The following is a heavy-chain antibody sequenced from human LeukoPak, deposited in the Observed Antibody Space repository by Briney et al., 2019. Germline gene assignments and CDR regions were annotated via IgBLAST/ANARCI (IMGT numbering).Heavy chain of an antibody. V-gene: IGHV4-39*07. J-gene: IGHJ4*02. Sequence: SETLSLTCTVSGGSISSSSYYWGWIRQPPGKGLEWIGSIYYSGSTYYNPSLKSRVTISVDTSKNQFSLKLSSVTAADTAVYYCARAQMAPFDYWGQGTLVTVSS. CDR2: IYYSGST. D-gene: IGHD5-24*01. CDR3: ARAQMAPFDY. CDR1: GGSISSSSYY.